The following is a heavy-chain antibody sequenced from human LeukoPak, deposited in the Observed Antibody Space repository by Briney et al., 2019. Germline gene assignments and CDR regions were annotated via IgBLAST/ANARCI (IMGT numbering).Heavy chain of an antibody. Sequence: QPGGSLRLSCAASGLTFSDHYMDWVRQAPGKGLEWVGRTRNKANSYTTEYAASVKGRFTISRDDSKNSLYLQMNSLKTGDTAVYYCARVSRDYYDSSGYYDYWGQGTLVTVSS. CDR2: TRNKANSYTT. J-gene: IGHJ4*02. CDR1: GLTFSDHY. D-gene: IGHD3-22*01. V-gene: IGHV3-72*01. CDR3: ARVSRDYYDSSGYYDY.